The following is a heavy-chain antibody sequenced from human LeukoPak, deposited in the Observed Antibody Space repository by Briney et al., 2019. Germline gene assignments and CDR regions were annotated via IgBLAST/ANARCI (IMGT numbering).Heavy chain of an antibody. J-gene: IGHJ6*02. V-gene: IGHV4-30-2*01. D-gene: IGHD6-13*01. CDR3: AGGSSWYSPINGMDV. Sequence: PSETLSLTCAVSGGSISSGGYSWSWIRQPPGKGLEWIGYTYHSGSTYYNPSLKSRVTISVDRSKNQFSLKLSSVTAADTAVYYCAGGSSWYSPINGMDVWGQGTTVTVSS. CDR1: GGSISSGGYS. CDR2: TYHSGST.